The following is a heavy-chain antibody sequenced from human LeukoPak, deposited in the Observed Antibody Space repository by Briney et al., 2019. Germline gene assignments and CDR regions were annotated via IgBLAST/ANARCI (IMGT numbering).Heavy chain of an antibody. CDR3: AKDIGPRKELPDY. J-gene: IGHJ4*02. CDR1: AFTFSSYN. CDR2: ITSGNDI. V-gene: IGHV3-21*01. D-gene: IGHD1-26*01. Sequence: GGSLRLSCAASAFTFSSYNLNWVRQAPGKGLEWVSSITSGNDIYYADSMKGRFTISRDNAKNSLYLQMNSLRAEDTAMYYCAKDIGPRKELPDYWGQGTLVTVSS.